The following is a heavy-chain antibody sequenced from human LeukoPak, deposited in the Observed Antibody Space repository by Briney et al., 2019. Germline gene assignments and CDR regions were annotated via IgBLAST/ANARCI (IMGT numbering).Heavy chain of an antibody. D-gene: IGHD3-16*01. J-gene: IGHJ4*02. CDR2: IKQDGSEK. Sequence: PGGSLRLSCAASGFTFSTYWMTWVRQAPGKGLEWVANIKQDGSEKNYVDSVKGRFTISRGNAKNSLDLQMNSLRAEDTAVYYCATPVSLIYYWGQGALVTVSS. V-gene: IGHV3-7*03. CDR1: GFTFSTYW. CDR3: ATPVSLIYY.